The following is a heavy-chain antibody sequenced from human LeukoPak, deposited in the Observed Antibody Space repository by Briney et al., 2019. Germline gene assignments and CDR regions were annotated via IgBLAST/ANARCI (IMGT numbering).Heavy chain of an antibody. J-gene: IGHJ4*02. CDR2: IWNDGRNK. V-gene: IGHV3-33*01. CDR3: VRSTLAGATSWRFDY. Sequence: GGSLRLSCAASGFIFSDYGMQWVRQAPGKGLEWVAVIWNDGRNKYYADSVKGRFTISRDNSKNTLYLQMNSLGAEDTAVYYRVRSTLAGATSWRFDYWGQGTLGIVSP. CDR1: GFIFSDYG. D-gene: IGHD2-2*01.